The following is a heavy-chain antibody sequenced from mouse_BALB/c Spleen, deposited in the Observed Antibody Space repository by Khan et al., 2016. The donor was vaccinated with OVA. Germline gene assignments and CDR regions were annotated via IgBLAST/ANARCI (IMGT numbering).Heavy chain of an antibody. CDR1: GYTFTDYA. D-gene: IGHD2-2*01. CDR3: ARGGLALYTMDY. CDR2: ISTYYGDA. V-gene: IGHV1S137*01. Sequence: QVQLQQSGAELVRPGVSVKISCKGSGYTFTDYAMHWVKQSHAKSLEWIGVISTYYGDANYNQQFKGKATMTVDKSSNTAYMDLARLTSEDSAIYCCARGGLALYTMDYWGQGTSVTVSS. J-gene: IGHJ4*01.